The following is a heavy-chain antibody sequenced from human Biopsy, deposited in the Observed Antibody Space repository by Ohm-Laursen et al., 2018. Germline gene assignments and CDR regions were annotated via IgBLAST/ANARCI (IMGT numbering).Heavy chain of an antibody. CDR1: GDSVTKYY. D-gene: IGHD4-11*01. V-gene: IGHV4-59*02. CDR3: ARDSGILNYGNFKYYHYYGTDV. CDR2: IYYSVMT. Sequence: GTLSLTCTVSGDSVTKYYWSWIRQPPGKGLEWIGYIYYSVMTNYNPSLQSRVSISVDTSRNQVSLTLSSVTAADTAVYYCARDSGILNYGNFKYYHYYGTDVWGQGTKVTVSS. J-gene: IGHJ6*02.